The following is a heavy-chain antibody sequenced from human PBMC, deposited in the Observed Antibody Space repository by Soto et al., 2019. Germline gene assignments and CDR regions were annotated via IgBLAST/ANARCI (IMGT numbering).Heavy chain of an antibody. D-gene: IGHD6-6*01. CDR1: GSTVSSNY. J-gene: IGHJ4*02. Sequence: GESLKISCAASGSTVSSNYMSWVRQAPGKGLEWVSVIYSGGSTYYADSVKGRFTISRDNSKNTLYLQMNSLRAEDTAVYYCASFFIAARVSRFDYWGQGTLVTVSS. V-gene: IGHV3-66*01. CDR3: ASFFIAARVSRFDY. CDR2: IYSGGST.